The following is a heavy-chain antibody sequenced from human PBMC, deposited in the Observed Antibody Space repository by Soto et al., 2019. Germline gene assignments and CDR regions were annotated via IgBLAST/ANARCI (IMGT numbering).Heavy chain of an antibody. CDR1: GGSINSYY. Sequence: QVQLQESGPGLVKPSETLSLTCTVSGGSINSYYWSWIRQPPGKGLEWIGYIYYSGSTNYNPSLKRRTTIPVDTSKNQFPLKLSSVPAADTAVYYCARVPWQWLGGYAFDIWGQGTMVTVSS. J-gene: IGHJ3*02. CDR3: ARVPWQWLGGYAFDI. CDR2: IYYSGST. V-gene: IGHV4-59*01. D-gene: IGHD6-19*01.